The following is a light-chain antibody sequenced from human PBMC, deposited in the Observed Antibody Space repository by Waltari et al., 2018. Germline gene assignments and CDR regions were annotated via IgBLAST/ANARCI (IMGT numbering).Light chain of an antibody. CDR1: SSNIGNNY. CDR2: EGN. J-gene: IGLJ7*01. V-gene: IGLV1-51*02. CDR3: GTWDSSLSGAV. Sequence: QSVLTQPPSVSAAPGQRVTISCSGGSSNIGNNYVSWYRQFPGTAPKLLIYEGNERPSGVPGRFSGSKSGTSATLDITGLQAGDEADYYCGTWDSSLSGAVFGGGTHLTVL.